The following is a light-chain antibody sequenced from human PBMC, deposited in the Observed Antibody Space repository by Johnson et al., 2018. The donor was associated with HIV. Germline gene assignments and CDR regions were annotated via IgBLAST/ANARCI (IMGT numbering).Light chain of an antibody. CDR1: SSNIGNNY. J-gene: IGLJ1*01. CDR2: ATN. Sequence: QSVLTQAPSVSAAPGQKVTISCSGSSSNIGNNYVSWYQLLPGTAPKLLIYATNQRPSGLHDRFSGSKSGTSAPLGITALPTGDEADYYCGTWDSSLSVDVFGTGTKVTVL. CDR3: GTWDSSLSVDV. V-gene: IGLV1-51*01.